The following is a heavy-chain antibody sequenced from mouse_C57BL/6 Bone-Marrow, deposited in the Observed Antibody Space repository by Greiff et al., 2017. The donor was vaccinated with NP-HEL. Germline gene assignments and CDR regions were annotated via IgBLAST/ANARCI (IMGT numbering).Heavy chain of an antibody. V-gene: IGHV5-6*01. CDR3: ARHYDYDLDY. Sequence: EVKVVESGGDLVKPGGSLKLSCAASGFTFSSYGMSWVRQTPDKRLEWVATISSGGSYTYYPDSVKGRFTISRDNAKNTLYLQMSSLKSEDTAMYYCARHYDYDLDYWGQGTTLTVSS. J-gene: IGHJ2*01. CDR2: ISSGGSYT. CDR1: GFTFSSYG. D-gene: IGHD2-4*01.